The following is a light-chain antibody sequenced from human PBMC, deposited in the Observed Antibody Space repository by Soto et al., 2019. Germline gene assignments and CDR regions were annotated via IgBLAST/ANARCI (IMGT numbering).Light chain of an antibody. CDR1: QSVLYSSNNKNY. CDR3: QQYYRTPLT. J-gene: IGKJ3*01. V-gene: IGKV4-1*01. Sequence: DIVMTQSPDSLAVSLGERATINCKSSQSVLYSSNNKNYLAWYQQKPGQPPKLLIYWASTRESGVPDRFSGSGSGTDFTLTISSLQAEDVAVYYCQQYYRTPLTYGRGTKVDIK. CDR2: WAS.